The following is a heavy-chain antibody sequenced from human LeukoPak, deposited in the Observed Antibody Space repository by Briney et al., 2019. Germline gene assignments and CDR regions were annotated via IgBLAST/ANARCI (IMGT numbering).Heavy chain of an antibody. V-gene: IGHV3-23*01. D-gene: IGHD6-6*01. CDR3: AKDRALAARPRDFAS. Sequence: GGSLRLSCAASGFTFTSYAMSWVRQAPGKGLEWVSTISGGGANTYYADSVKGQFTISRDNSRNTLYLQMNSLRAEDTAVYYCAKDRALAARPRDFASWGQGTLVTVSS. J-gene: IGHJ4*02. CDR2: ISGGGANT. CDR1: GFTFTSYA.